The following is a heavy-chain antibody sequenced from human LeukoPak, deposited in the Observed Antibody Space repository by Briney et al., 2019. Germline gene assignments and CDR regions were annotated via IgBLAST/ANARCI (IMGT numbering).Heavy chain of an antibody. CDR1: GFTFSSYW. Sequence: GGSLRLSCAASGFTFSSYWMSWVRQAPGKGLEWVANIKQDGSEKYYVDSVKGRFTISRDNAKNSLYLQMNSLRAEDTAVYYCAREGYSSGWYYYYYYMDVWGEGTTVTISS. V-gene: IGHV3-7*01. CDR3: AREGYSSGWYYYYYYMDV. D-gene: IGHD6-19*01. J-gene: IGHJ6*03. CDR2: IKQDGSEK.